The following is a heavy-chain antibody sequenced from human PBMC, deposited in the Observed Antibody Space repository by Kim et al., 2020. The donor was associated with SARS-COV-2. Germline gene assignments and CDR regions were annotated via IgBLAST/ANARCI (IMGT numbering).Heavy chain of an antibody. CDR1: GFTFSSYS. J-gene: IGHJ3*02. CDR3: AREVIAVADTGGPDHAFDI. Sequence: GGSLRLSCAASGFTFSSYSMNWVRQAPGKGLEWVSSISSSSSYIYYADSVKGRVTISRDNAKNSLYLQMNSLRAEDTAVYYCAREVIAVADTGGPDHAFDIWGQGTMVTVSS. D-gene: IGHD6-19*01. CDR2: ISSSSSYI. V-gene: IGHV3-21*01.